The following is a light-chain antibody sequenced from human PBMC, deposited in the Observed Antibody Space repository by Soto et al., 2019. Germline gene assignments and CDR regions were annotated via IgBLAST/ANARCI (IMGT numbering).Light chain of an antibody. CDR2: ANI. J-gene: IGLJ2*01. CDR1: SSNIGAGYD. CDR3: QSYDSGLSGSV. Sequence: QSVLTQPPSVSGAPGQRVTISCTGNSSNIGAGYDVHWYQQLPGTAPKLLIYANINRPSGVPDRFSGSKSATSVSLAITGLQAEDEADYYCQSYDSGLSGSVFGGGTKLTVL. V-gene: IGLV1-40*01.